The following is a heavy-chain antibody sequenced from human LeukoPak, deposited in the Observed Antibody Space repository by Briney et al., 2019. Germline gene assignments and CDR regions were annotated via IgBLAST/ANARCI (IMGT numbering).Heavy chain of an antibody. V-gene: IGHV4-38-2*02. CDR1: GYSISSGYY. J-gene: IGHJ4*02. D-gene: IGHD3-10*01. CDR3: ARGRVYYGSGTTATYFDY. Sequence: PSETLSLTCTVSGYSISSGYYWGWIRQPPGKGLEWIGSIYHSGSTYYNPSLKSRVTISVDTSKNQFSLKLSSVTAADTAVYYCARGRVYYGSGTTATYFDYWGQGTLVTVSS. CDR2: IYHSGST.